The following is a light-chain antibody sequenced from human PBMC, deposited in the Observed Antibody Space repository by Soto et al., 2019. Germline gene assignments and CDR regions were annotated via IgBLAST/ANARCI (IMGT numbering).Light chain of an antibody. J-gene: IGKJ4*01. CDR1: QSVSSY. V-gene: IGKV3-11*01. CDR3: QQRSNWPPVT. CDR2: DAS. Sequence: EIVLTQSPATLSLSPGERATLSCRASQSVSSYLAWYQQKPGQAPRLLIYDASNRATGIPARFSGSGSGTDLTPAISSLGPEDFAIYYCQQRSNWPPVTFGGGTKVEIK.